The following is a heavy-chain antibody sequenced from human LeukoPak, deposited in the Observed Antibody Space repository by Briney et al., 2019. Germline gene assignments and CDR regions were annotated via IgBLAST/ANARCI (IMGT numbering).Heavy chain of an antibody. J-gene: IGHJ5*02. CDR3: AKTKAFTSGFPLDL. V-gene: IGHV3-23*01. Sequence: PGGSLRLSCAASGFMFSDYAMSWVRQAPGKGLEWVSSISGSGGSIYDADSVEGRFTISRDNSKNTLYLQMNSLRAEDTAVYYCAKTKAFTSGFPLDLWGQGTLVTVSS. D-gene: IGHD3-22*01. CDR1: GFMFSDYA. CDR2: ISGSGGSI.